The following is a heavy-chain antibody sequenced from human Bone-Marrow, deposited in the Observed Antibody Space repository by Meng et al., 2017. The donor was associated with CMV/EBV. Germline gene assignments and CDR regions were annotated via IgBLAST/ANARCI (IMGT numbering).Heavy chain of an antibody. CDR3: SRSKVVPALYYFDY. V-gene: IGHV1-69*05. CDR2: IIPIFGTA. J-gene: IGHJ4*02. CDR1: GGTFSSYA. Sequence: SVKVSCKASGGTFSSYAISWVRQAPGQGLEWMGGIIPIFGTANYAQKFQGRVTITTDESTSTAYMELSSLRSEDTAVYYCSRSKVVPALYYFDYWGQGTLVTVSS. D-gene: IGHD2-2*01.